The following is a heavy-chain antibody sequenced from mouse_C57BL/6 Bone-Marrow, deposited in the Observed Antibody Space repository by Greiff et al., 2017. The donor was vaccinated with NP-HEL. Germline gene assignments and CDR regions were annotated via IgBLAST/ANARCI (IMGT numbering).Heavy chain of an antibody. CDR1: GYTFTSYG. CDR2: IYPRSGNT. J-gene: IGHJ3*01. V-gene: IGHV1-81*01. CDR3: ARKGSSWFAY. Sequence: VQLQQSGAELARRGASVKLSCKASGYTFTSYGISWVKQRTGQGLEWIGEIYPRSGNTYYNEKFKGKATLTADKSSSTAYMELRSLTSEDSAVYFCARKGSSWFAYWGQGTLVTVSA.